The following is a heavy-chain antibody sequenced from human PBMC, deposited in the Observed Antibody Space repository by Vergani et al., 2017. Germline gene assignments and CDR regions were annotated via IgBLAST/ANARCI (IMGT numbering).Heavy chain of an antibody. CDR3: YTDYHDY. D-gene: IGHD2-2*02. Sequence: EVQLVESGGGLVQPGGSLRLSCAASGFSFSSYWMHWVRQAPGKGLEWIGRIRSKNDGGTADYAAPLKGRFTISRDDSKDSAFLLVNNLKTEDTAVYFCYTDYHDYWGQGTLVTVSS. CDR1: GFSFSSYW. V-gene: IGHV3-15*01. J-gene: IGHJ4*02. CDR2: IRSKNDGGTA.